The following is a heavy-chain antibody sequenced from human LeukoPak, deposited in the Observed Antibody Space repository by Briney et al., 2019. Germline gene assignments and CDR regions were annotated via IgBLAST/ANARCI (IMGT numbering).Heavy chain of an antibody. J-gene: IGHJ3*02. Sequence: GASVKVSCKASGYTFTGYYMHWVRQAPGQGLEWMGWINPNSGGTNYAQKFQGRVTMTRDTSISTAYMELSSLRSEDTAVYYCAAWAEFEDAFDIWGQGTMVTVSS. CDR1: GYTFTGYY. CDR2: INPNSGGT. D-gene: IGHD3-10*01. V-gene: IGHV1-2*02. CDR3: AAWAEFEDAFDI.